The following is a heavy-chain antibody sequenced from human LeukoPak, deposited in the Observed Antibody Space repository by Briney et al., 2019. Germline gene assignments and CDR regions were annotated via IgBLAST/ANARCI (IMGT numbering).Heavy chain of an antibody. CDR2: IRSSGTT. CDR1: GFTFGTHT. J-gene: IGHJ5*02. D-gene: IGHD3-16*01. Sequence: GGSLSLSCTTSGFTFGTHTMHWFRQAPGKGLQWIGFIRSSGTTQYAASVKSRFTISRDDSKSIAYLQMNSLKTEDTAVYYCTRDRFYVWFDPWGQGTLVTVSS. CDR3: TRDRFYVWFDP. V-gene: IGHV3-49*03.